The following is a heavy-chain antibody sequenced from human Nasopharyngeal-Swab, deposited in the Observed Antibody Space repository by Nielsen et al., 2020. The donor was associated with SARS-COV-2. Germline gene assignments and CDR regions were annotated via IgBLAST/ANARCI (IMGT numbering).Heavy chain of an antibody. CDR3: AKAEDSSGYYYDYGMDV. V-gene: IGHV3-30*18. CDR1: GFTFSSYR. Sequence: SGAASGFTFSSYRMRWGRQAPGKGLEWVAVISYDGSNKYYADSVKGRFTISRDNSKNTLYLQMNRLRAEDTAVYYCAKAEDSSGYYYDYGMDVWGQGTTVTVSS. CDR2: ISYDGSNK. J-gene: IGHJ6*02. D-gene: IGHD3-22*01.